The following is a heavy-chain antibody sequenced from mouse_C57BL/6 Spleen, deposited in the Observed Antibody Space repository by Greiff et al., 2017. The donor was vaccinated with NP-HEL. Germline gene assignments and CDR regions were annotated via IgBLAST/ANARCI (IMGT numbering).Heavy chain of an antibody. CDR1: GYTFTSYW. V-gene: IGHV1-50*01. CDR2: IDPSDSYT. Sequence: QVQLQQPGAELVKPGASVKLSCKASGYTFTSYWMQWVKQRPGQGLEWIGEIDPSDSYTNYNQKFKGKATLTVDTSSSTAYMQLSSLTSEDSAVYYCARGGLTGTSSGYFDVWGTGTTVTVSS. D-gene: IGHD4-1*01. CDR3: ARGGLTGTSSGYFDV. J-gene: IGHJ1*03.